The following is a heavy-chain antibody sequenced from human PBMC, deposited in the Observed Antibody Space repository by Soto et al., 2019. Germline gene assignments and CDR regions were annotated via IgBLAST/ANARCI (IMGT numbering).Heavy chain of an antibody. Sequence: QVQLVQSGAEVKKPGSSVKVSCKASGGTFRSYSVSWVRQAPGQGLEWMGGIIPISGTANYAQKFQGRVTITADESATTAYMEMSSLRSEDTAVYYCERGFGVLSVGYGDFTWFDPWGQGTLVTVSP. CDR2: IIPISGTA. CDR1: GGTFRSYS. V-gene: IGHV1-69*01. D-gene: IGHD3-3*01. CDR3: ERGFGVLSVGYGDFTWFDP. J-gene: IGHJ5*02.